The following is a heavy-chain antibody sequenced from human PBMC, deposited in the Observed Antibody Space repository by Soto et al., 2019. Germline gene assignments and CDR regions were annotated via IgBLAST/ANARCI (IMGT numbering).Heavy chain of an antibody. CDR2: IRPWNGDA. J-gene: IGHJ4*02. V-gene: IGHV1-2*02. Sequence: QVRLVQSGAEVQKPGASVKVSCKAPRDFFKEHDYLHWLREAPGQGLEWTGWIRPWNGDATYAQKFQGRLTLSRDMSIDPMYFDLTSLTSDDTAVYYCVRVSPGWNFDYWGQGTLLTVSS. CDR3: VRVSPGWNFDY. CDR1: RDFFKEHDY. D-gene: IGHD6-19*01.